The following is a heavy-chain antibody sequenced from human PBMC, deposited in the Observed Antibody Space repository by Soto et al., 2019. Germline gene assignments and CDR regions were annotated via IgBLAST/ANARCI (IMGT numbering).Heavy chain of an antibody. CDR1: GGSISSGGYY. V-gene: IGHV4-31*03. J-gene: IGHJ6*02. CDR3: AREIFKDSGWTYGMDV. CDR2: IYYSGST. Sequence: QVQLQESGPGLVKPSQTLSLTCTVSGGSISSGGYYWSWIRQHPGKGLEWIGYIYYSGSTYYNPSLKSRVTISVDTSKNQFSLKLSSVTAADTAVYYCAREIFKDSGWTYGMDVWGQGTTVTVSS. D-gene: IGHD5-12*01.